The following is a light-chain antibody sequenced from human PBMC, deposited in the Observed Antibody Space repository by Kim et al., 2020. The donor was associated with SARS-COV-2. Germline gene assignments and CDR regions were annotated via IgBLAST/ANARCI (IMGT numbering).Light chain of an antibody. CDR1: QRISSW. CDR2: KAS. V-gene: IGKV1-5*03. CDR3: QQYKSYPWT. Sequence: ASEGDRVTITCRASQRISSWLAWYQQKPGKAPKLLIYKASSLESGVPSRLSGSGSGTEFTLTISSLQPDDFATYYSQQYKSYPWTFGQGTKVDIK. J-gene: IGKJ1*01.